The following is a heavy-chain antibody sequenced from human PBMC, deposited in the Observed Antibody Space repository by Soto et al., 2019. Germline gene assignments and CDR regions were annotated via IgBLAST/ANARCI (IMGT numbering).Heavy chain of an antibody. Sequence: GGSLRLSCAASGFTFSSYAMHWVRQAPGKGLEYVSTISSDGGSTYYANSVKGRFTISRDNFKNTLYLQMGSLRAEDMAVYYCARVPGSSGYGYVDYWGQGTLVTVSS. J-gene: IGHJ4*02. CDR1: GFTFSSYA. V-gene: IGHV3-64*01. CDR3: ARVPGSSGYGYVDY. D-gene: IGHD5-12*01. CDR2: ISSDGGST.